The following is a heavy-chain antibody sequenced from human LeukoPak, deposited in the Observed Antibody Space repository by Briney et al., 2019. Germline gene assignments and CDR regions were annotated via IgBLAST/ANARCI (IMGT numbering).Heavy chain of an antibody. CDR2: IYYGGNT. V-gene: IGHV4-59*01. CDR3: ARDTLYYDFWSGSAYYYYGMDV. D-gene: IGHD3-3*01. CDR1: GGSISSYY. Sequence: PSETLSLTCTVSGGSISSYYWSWIRQPPGKGREWIGYIYYGGNTNYNPSLKSRVTISVDTSKNQFSLKLSSVTAADTAVYYCARDTLYYDFWSGSAYYYYGMDVWGQGTTVTVSS. J-gene: IGHJ6*02.